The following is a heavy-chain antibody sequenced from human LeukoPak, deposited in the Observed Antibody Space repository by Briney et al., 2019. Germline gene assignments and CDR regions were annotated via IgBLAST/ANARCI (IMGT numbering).Heavy chain of an antibody. CDR3: ARLQGDSGWYYFDY. CDR1: GFTFSAYS. CDR2: ISNTGKYI. V-gene: IGHV3-21*01. D-gene: IGHD6-19*01. J-gene: IGHJ4*02. Sequence: PGVSLRLSCAASGFTFSAYSVNWVRQAPGKGLEWVSSISNTGKYIYYADSLKGRFTISRDNAKNSLYLQMNSLRAEDTAVYYCARLQGDSGWYYFDYWGQGTLVTVSS.